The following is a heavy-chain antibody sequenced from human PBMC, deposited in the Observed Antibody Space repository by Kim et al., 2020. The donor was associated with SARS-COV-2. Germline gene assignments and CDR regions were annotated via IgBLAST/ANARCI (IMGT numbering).Heavy chain of an antibody. Sequence: GGSLRLSCTASGFMFSAYAMTWVRQAPGKGLEWVSTIDKSDGTTYYADPVKGRFTISRDNSKDSLYLRMDRLKFEDTAVYYCATSSGMPLAGPREHWG. CDR1: GFMFSAYA. V-gene: IGHV3-23*05. CDR3: ATSSGMPLAGPREH. D-gene: IGHD3-10*01. CDR2: IDKSDGTT. J-gene: IGHJ1*01.